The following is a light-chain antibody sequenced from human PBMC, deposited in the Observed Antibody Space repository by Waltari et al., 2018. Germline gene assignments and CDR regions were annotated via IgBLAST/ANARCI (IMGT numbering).Light chain of an antibody. V-gene: IGLV2-23*02. CDR1: SSDIGGYNV. J-gene: IGLJ3*02. CDR3: SSYAGSVV. CDR2: GVN. Sequence: QSALTQPASVSGSRGQSITISCPGSSSDIGGYNVVSWYQHHPGKAPKLLIYGVNNRPSGVSNRFSGSKSGNTASLTISGLQAEDEADYYCSSYAGSVVFGGGTKLTVL.